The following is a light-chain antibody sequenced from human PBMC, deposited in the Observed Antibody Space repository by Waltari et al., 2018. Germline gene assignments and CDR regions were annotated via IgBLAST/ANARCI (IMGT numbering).Light chain of an antibody. CDR3: SSYTASRALEVL. V-gene: IGLV2-14*03. J-gene: IGLJ2*01. Sequence: QSALTQPASVSGSPGQSITISCTGTNSDVGDFDFVSWYQQHPGAAPKLLIYYVSNRPSGVSHRFSGSKSGNTASLTISGLQAEDEADYYCSSYTASRALEVLFGGGTKLTVL. CDR2: YVS. CDR1: NSDVGDFDF.